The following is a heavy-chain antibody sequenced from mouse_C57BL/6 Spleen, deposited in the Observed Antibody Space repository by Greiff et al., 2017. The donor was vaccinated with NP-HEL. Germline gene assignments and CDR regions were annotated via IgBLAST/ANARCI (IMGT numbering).Heavy chain of an antibody. V-gene: IGHV1-80*01. CDR2: IYPGDGDT. Sequence: VQRVESGAELVKPGASVKISCKASGYAFSSYWMNWVKQRPGKGLEWIGQIYPGDGDTNYNGKFKGKATLTADKSSSTAYMQLSSLTSEDSAVYFCARSIYYDLWYFDVWGTGTTVTVSS. CDR3: ARSIYYDLWYFDV. D-gene: IGHD2-4*01. CDR1: GYAFSSYW. J-gene: IGHJ1*03.